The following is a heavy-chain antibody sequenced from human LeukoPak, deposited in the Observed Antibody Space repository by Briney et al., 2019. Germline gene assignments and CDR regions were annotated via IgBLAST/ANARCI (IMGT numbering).Heavy chain of an antibody. V-gene: IGHV5-51*01. D-gene: IGHD3-10*01. CDR2: IYPGDSDT. Sequence: GESLKISCKGSGYSFTSYWIGWVRQMPGRGLEWMGIIYPGDSDTRYSPSFQGQVTISADKSISTAYLQWSSLKASDTAMYYCARPTMVRGVITSFDYWGQGTLVTVSS. CDR3: ARPTMVRGVITSFDY. CDR1: GYSFTSYW. J-gene: IGHJ4*02.